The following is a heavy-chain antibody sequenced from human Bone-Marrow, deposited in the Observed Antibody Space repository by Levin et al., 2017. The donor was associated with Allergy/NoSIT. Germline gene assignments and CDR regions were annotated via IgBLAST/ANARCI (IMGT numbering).Heavy chain of an antibody. CDR3: ARSLYCSGVGRCEPFDY. V-gene: IGHV3-53*01. Sequence: GESLKISCAASGFTVSGHYMSWVRQTPKKGLEWVSVIYADGTSYYADSVRGRFTISRDKPKNTVLLQMNNLRAEDTAIYYCARSLYCSGVGRCEPFDYWGQGTLVTVSS. CDR2: IYADGTS. CDR1: GFTVSGHY. D-gene: IGHD2-15*01. J-gene: IGHJ4*02.